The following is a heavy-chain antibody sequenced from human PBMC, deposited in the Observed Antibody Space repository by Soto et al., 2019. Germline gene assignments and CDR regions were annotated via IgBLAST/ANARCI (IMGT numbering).Heavy chain of an antibody. V-gene: IGHV3-30*18. J-gene: IGHJ4*02. Sequence: QVQLVESGGGVVQPGRSLRLSCAVSGFTLSSYGIHWVRQAPGKGLEWVAFMSYDGNKKYYADSVKGRFTISRDNSKNTLYLRMDSLRADDTAMYYCAKGLSVIQEWIIDGHWGQGTQVTVSS. CDR1: GFTLSSYG. D-gene: IGHD5-18*01. CDR2: MSYDGNKK. CDR3: AKGLSVIQEWIIDGH.